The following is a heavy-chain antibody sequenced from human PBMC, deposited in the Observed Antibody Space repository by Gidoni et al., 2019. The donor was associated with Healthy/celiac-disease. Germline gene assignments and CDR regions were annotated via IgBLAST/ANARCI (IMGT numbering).Heavy chain of an antibody. CDR3: ARTYGDYDYYYGMDV. CDR2: IYYSGST. CDR1: GGSLSSGGYY. V-gene: IGHV4-31*03. D-gene: IGHD4-17*01. J-gene: IGHJ6*02. Sequence: QVQLQESGPGLVKPSQTLSLTCTVSGGSLSSGGYYWSWIRQHPGKGLEWIGYIYYSGSTYYNPSLKSRVTISVDTSKNQFSLKLSSVTAADTAVYYCARTYGDYDYYYGMDVWGQGTTVTVSS.